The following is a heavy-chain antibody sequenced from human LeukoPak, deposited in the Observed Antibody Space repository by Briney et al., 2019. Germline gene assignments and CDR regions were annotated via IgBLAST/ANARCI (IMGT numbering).Heavy chain of an antibody. CDR2: IYYSGST. CDR3: ARDWTGTTSAWFDP. J-gene: IGHJ5*02. CDR1: GGSISSYY. D-gene: IGHD1-1*01. V-gene: IGHV4-59*01. Sequence: SETLSLTCTVSGGSISSYYWSWIRQPPGKGLEWIGYIYYSGSTNYNPSLKSRVTISVDTSKNQFSLKLNSVTAADTAVYCCARDWTGTTSAWFDPWGQGTLVTVSS.